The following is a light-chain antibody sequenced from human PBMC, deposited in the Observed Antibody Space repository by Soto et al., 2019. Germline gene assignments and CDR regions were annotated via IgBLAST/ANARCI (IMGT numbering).Light chain of an antibody. J-gene: IGLJ2*01. Sequence: QSMLTQPPSASGTPGQRVTISCSGSSSNIGSNHVYWYQQFPGMAPKLLMYRSDQRPPGVPDRFSGSKSGTSASLAISGLRSDDEADYYCSARDDILSGVVFGGGTKLTVL. CDR3: SARDDILSGVV. CDR1: SSNIGSNH. CDR2: RSD. V-gene: IGLV1-47*01.